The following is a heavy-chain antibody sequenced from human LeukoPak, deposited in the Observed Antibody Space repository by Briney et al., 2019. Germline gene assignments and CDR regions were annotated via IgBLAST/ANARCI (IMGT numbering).Heavy chain of an antibody. CDR1: GFTFSSYW. V-gene: IGHV3-7*01. Sequence: PGGSLRLSCAASGFTFSSYWMSWVRQAPGKGLEWVDNIKQDGSEKYYVDSVKGRFTITRNNAKNSLYLQMNSRRAEGTAVYYCARVVGANTDRWGQGTLVTVS. J-gene: IGHJ4*02. CDR2: IKQDGSEK. D-gene: IGHD1-26*01. CDR3: ARVVGANTDR.